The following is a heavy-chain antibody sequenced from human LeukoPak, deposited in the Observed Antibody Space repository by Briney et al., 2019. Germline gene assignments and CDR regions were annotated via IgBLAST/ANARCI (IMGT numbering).Heavy chain of an antibody. CDR2: MNQDGSHK. Sequence: SGGSLRLSCAASGFTFSRYWMSWVRQTPGKGLEWVANMNQDGSHKYYVDSVKGRFTISRDNAKNSLYLQMNSLRAEDTAIYYCAGFYGGNRLGFDYWGQGTLVTVAS. J-gene: IGHJ4*02. CDR3: AGFYGGNRLGFDY. V-gene: IGHV3-7*01. CDR1: GFTFSRYW. D-gene: IGHD4-23*01.